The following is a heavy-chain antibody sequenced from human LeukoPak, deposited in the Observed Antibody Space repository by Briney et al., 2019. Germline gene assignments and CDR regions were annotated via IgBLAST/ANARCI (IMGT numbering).Heavy chain of an antibody. Sequence: SETLSLTCTVSGGSISSYYWSWIRQPAGKGLEWIGRIYTSGSTNYNPSLKSRVTMSVDTSKNQFSLKLSSVTAADAAIYYCAKISQTIVTIDSRGQGTLVTVSS. CDR2: IYTSGST. V-gene: IGHV4-4*07. CDR3: AKISQTIVTIDS. J-gene: IGHJ4*02. CDR1: GGSISSYY. D-gene: IGHD4-17*01.